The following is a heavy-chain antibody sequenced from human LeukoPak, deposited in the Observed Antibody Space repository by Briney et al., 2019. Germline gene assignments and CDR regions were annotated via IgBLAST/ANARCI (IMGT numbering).Heavy chain of an antibody. CDR2: FYTSGST. CDR1: GASIIIYY. Sequence: SETLSLTCTVSGASIIIYYWSWIWQPAGKGLEWIGRFYTSGSTNYNPSLKSRVAISVDKSNNQFSLKLSSVTAADTAIYYCARDHYYDSSGFYYVESDAFDFWGQGTLVTVSS. CDR3: ARDHYYDSSGFYYVESDAFDF. V-gene: IGHV4-4*07. D-gene: IGHD3-22*01. J-gene: IGHJ3*01.